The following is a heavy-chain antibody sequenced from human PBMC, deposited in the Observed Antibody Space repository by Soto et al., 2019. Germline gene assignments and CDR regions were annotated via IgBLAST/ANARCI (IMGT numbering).Heavy chain of an antibody. CDR1: GGSISSYY. J-gene: IGHJ3*02. V-gene: IGHV4-59*08. D-gene: IGHD6-6*01. CDR2: IYYSGST. Sequence: QVQLQESGPGLVKPSETLSLTCTVSGGSISSYYWSWIRQPPGKGLEWIGYIYYSGSTNYNPSLNSRVTIPVDTSNNQFSLKLSSVTAADTAVYYCARTPPHGLGAFDIWGQGTMVTVSS. CDR3: ARTPPHGLGAFDI.